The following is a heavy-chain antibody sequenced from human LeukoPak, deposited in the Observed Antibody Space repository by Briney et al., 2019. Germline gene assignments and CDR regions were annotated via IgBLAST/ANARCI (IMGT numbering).Heavy chain of an antibody. J-gene: IGHJ4*02. D-gene: IGHD5-12*01. CDR3: ARRGVASSCDY. CDR2: IKQDGSEE. V-gene: IGHV3-7*01. CDR1: GFTFSSHW. Sequence: RSGGSLRLSCAASGFTFSSHWMSWVRQAPGGGLEWVANIKQDGSEEYCVDSLKGRFTISRDNAKNSLFLQMNSLRAEDTAVYYCARRGVASSCDYWGQGTLVTVSS.